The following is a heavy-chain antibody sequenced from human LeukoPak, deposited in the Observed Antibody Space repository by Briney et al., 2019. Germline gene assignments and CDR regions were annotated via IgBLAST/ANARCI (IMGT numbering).Heavy chain of an antibody. CDR2: IRGSGGST. Sequence: GGSLRLSCAASGFTFSSYAMSWVRQAPGKGLEWVSAIRGSGGSTYYADSVKGRFTISRDNSKNTLYLQMNSLRAEDTAVYYCAKITRGYCSGGSCYLWFDPWGRGTLVTVSS. D-gene: IGHD2-15*01. J-gene: IGHJ5*02. CDR3: AKITRGYCSGGSCYLWFDP. V-gene: IGHV3-23*01. CDR1: GFTFSSYA.